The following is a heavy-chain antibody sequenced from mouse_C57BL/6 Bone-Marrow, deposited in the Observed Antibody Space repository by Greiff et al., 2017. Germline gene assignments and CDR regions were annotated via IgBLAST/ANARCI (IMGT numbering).Heavy chain of an antibody. D-gene: IGHD1-1*01. CDR2: IYPRSGNT. J-gene: IGHJ3*01. CDR3: ARSYYYGSSFWFAY. Sequence: SGAELARPGASVKLSCKASGYTFTSYGISWVKQRTGQGLEWIGEIYPRSGNTYYNEKFKGKATLTADKSSSTAYMELRSLTSEDSAVYFCARSYYYGSSFWFAYWGQGTLVTVSA. CDR1: GYTFTSYG. V-gene: IGHV1-81*01.